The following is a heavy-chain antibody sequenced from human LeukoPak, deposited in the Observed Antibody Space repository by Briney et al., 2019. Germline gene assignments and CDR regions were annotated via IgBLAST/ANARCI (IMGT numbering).Heavy chain of an antibody. D-gene: IGHD6-19*01. CDR3: AIQLFRVGRYGY. CDR1: GYTLTELS. CDR2: FDPEDGET. J-gene: IGHJ4*02. V-gene: IGHV1-24*01. Sequence: GASVKVSCKVSGYTLTELSMHWVRQAPGKGLEWMGGFDPEDGETIYAQKFQGRVTMTEDTSTDTAYMELSSLRSEDSAVYYCAIQLFRVGRYGYWGQGTLVTVSS.